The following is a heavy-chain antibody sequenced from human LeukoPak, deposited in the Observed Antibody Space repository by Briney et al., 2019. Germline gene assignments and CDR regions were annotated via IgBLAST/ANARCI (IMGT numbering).Heavy chain of an antibody. D-gene: IGHD6-13*01. Sequence: GGSLRLSCTASGFSFSDYSFNWVRQAPGKGLEWVSFISTRGSYIYYADSVKGRFTISRDNAKSSLYLQMNSLRAEDTAVYYCARGGYSSSPDQFDYWGQGTLVTVSS. J-gene: IGHJ4*02. CDR2: ISTRGSYI. V-gene: IGHV3-21*01. CDR3: ARGGYSSSPDQFDY. CDR1: GFSFSDYS.